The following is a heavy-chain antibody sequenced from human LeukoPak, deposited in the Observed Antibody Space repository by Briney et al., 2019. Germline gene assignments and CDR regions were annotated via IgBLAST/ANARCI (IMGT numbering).Heavy chain of an antibody. CDR3: ATVRVGATTADWFDP. D-gene: IGHD1-26*01. V-gene: IGHV1-24*01. Sequence: ASVKVSCKVSGYTLTELSMHWVRQAPGKGLEWMGGFDPEDGETIYAQKYQGRVTMTEDTSTDTAYMELSSLRSEDTAVYYCATVRVGATTADWFDPWGQGTLVTVSS. CDR1: GYTLTELS. J-gene: IGHJ5*02. CDR2: FDPEDGET.